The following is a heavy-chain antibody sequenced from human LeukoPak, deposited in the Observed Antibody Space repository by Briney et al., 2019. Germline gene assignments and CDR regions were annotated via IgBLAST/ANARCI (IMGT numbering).Heavy chain of an antibody. CDR2: ISGRGGST. CDR3: AKVKNVLRFLEWLLPLDY. CDR1: GFTFSSYA. V-gene: IGHV3-23*01. Sequence: GGSLRLSCAASGFTFSSYAMSWVRQAPGKGLEWVSAISGRGGSTYYADSVKGRFTISRDNSKNTLYLQMNSLRAEDTAVYYCAKVKNVLRFLEWLLPLDYWGQGTLVTVSS. D-gene: IGHD3-3*01. J-gene: IGHJ4*02.